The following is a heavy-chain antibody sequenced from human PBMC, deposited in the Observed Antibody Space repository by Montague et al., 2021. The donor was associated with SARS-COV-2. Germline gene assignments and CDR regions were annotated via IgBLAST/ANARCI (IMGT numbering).Heavy chain of an antibody. Sequence: PALVKPTQTLTLTCTFSGFSLSTSGVGVGWIRQPPGKALEWLALIFWDDDKRYSPSLKNRVTITGDTSKNQMVLTVTNMDPVDTATYYCAHRLSTAGGGFGFWGQGTTVTVSS. V-gene: IGHV2-5*02. CDR3: AHRLSTAGGGFGF. D-gene: IGHD2-21*02. J-gene: IGHJ3*01. CDR2: IFWDDDK. CDR1: GFSLSTSGVG.